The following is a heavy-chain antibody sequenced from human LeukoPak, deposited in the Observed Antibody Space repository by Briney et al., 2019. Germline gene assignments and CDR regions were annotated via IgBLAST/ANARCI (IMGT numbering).Heavy chain of an antibody. D-gene: IGHD7-27*01. CDR3: ARDLPRRALGAFDM. Sequence: GGSLPLSCAASGFTLSSYSMNWVRQAPAKGLAWVSYISSRSSTLYYEDSVKGRLTISRDNAKNSLYLQMNSLRDDDTAVYYCARDLPRRALGAFDMGGRGTMVSVSS. J-gene: IGHJ3*02. V-gene: IGHV3-48*02. CDR1: GFTLSSYS. CDR2: ISSRSSTL.